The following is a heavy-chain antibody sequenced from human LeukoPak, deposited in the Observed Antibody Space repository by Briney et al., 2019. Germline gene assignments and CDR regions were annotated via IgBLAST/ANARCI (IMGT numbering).Heavy chain of an antibody. CDR3: ANGPGRGYCSSTSCPPYGMDV. V-gene: IGHV3-23*01. CDR1: GFTFSSYA. Sequence: GGSLRLSCAASGFTFSSYAMSWVRQAPGKRLEWVSAISGSGGSTYYADSVKGRFTISRDNSKNTLYLQMNSLRAEDTAVYYCANGPGRGYCSSTSCPPYGMDVWGQGTTVTVSS. CDR2: ISGSGGST. D-gene: IGHD2-2*01. J-gene: IGHJ6*02.